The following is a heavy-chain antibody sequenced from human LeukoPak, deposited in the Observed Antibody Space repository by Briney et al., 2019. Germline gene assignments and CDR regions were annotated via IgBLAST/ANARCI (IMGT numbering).Heavy chain of an antibody. CDR3: ARERISSGWYRIRTFDY. CDR1: GFTFSSYS. Sequence: GGSLRLSCAASGFTFSSYSMNWVRQAPGKGLEWVSSISSSSYIYYADSVKGRFTISRDNAKNSLYLQMNSLRAEDTAVYYCARERISSGWYRIRTFDYWGQGTLVTVSS. D-gene: IGHD6-19*01. CDR2: ISSSSYI. V-gene: IGHV3-21*01. J-gene: IGHJ4*02.